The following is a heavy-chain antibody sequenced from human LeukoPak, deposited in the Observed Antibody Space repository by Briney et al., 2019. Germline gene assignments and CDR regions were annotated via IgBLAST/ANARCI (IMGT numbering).Heavy chain of an antibody. CDR1: GYTFTGYY. D-gene: IGHD3-22*01. V-gene: IGHV1-2*02. CDR2: INPYSGGT. J-gene: IGHJ5*02. Sequence: ASVKVSCKASGYTFTGYYIHWVRQAPGQGLEWMRWINPYSGGTNYAQKFQGRVTMTRDTSITTAYMELSRLRSDDTAVYYCARDDSSGYYRGTWGQGTLVTVSS. CDR3: ARDDSSGYYRGT.